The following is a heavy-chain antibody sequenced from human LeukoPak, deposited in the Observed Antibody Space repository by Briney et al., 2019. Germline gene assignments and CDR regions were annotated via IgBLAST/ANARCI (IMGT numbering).Heavy chain of an antibody. CDR1: GGTFSSYA. Sequence: ASVKVSCKASGGTFSSYAISWVRQAPGQGLEWMGGIIPIFGTANYAQKFQGRVTITADESTSTAYMELSSLRSEDTAVYYCAKNQLEGQSSGWYGGHLFAYWGQGTLVTVSS. D-gene: IGHD6-19*01. CDR2: IIPIFGTA. J-gene: IGHJ4*02. CDR3: AKNQLEGQSSGWYGGHLFAY. V-gene: IGHV1-69*13.